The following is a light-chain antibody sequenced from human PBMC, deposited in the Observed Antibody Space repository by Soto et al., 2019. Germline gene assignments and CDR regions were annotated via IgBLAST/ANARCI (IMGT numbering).Light chain of an antibody. CDR3: AAWDGSLDGRFV. CDR1: SSNIGGNS. CDR2: NND. J-gene: IGLJ1*01. V-gene: IGLV1-47*02. Sequence: QSVLTQPPSASGTPGQRGTISCSGSSSNIGGNSVHWYQHLPGTAPKLLIYNNDHRPAGVPDRFSGSKSGTSGSLAISGLRYEDEADYCCAAWDGSLDGRFVFGTGTKLSVL.